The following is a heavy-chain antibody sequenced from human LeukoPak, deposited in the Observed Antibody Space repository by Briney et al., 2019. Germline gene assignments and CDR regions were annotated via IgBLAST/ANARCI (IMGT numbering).Heavy chain of an antibody. CDR2: ISGSGSAT. CDR3: AKDQYGEAFDI. V-gene: IGHV3-23*01. D-gene: IGHD4-17*01. Sequence: TGRSLRLSCAASGFTFSSYGMHWVRQAPGKGLEWVSAISGSGSATYYADSVKGRFTISRDNSKNTLYLQMNSLRAEDTAVYYCAKDQYGEAFDIWGPGTMVTVSS. CDR1: GFTFSSYG. J-gene: IGHJ3*02.